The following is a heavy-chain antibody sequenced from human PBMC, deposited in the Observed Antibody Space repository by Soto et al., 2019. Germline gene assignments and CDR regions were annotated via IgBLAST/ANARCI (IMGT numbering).Heavy chain of an antibody. D-gene: IGHD2-2*01. Sequence: ASVKVSCKASGYTFTSYAMHWVRQAPGQRLEWMGWINAGNGNTKYSQKFQGRVTITRDTSASTAYMELSSLRSEDTAVYYCARDQREGYCSSTSCSDGMGVWGQGTTVTVSS. CDR3: ARDQREGYCSSTSCSDGMGV. V-gene: IGHV1-3*01. CDR2: INAGNGNT. J-gene: IGHJ6*02. CDR1: GYTFTSYA.